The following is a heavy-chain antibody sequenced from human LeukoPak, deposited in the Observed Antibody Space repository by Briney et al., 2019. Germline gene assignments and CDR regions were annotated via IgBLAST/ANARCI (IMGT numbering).Heavy chain of an antibody. D-gene: IGHD3-10*01. CDR2: ISAYNGNT. J-gene: IGHJ3*02. Sequence: ASVTVSCKASGYTFTSYGISWVRQAPGQGPEWMGWISAYNGNTNYAQKLQGRVTMTTDTSTSTAYMELRSLRSDDTAVYYCARVGDMVRGVIITDAFDIWGQGTMVTVSS. V-gene: IGHV1-18*01. CDR1: GYTFTSYG. CDR3: ARVGDMVRGVIITDAFDI.